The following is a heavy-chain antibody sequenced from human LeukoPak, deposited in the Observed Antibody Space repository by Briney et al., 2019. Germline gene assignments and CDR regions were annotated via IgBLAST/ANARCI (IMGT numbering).Heavy chain of an antibody. Sequence: PGGSLRLSCAASGFTFSSYSMNWVRQAPGKGLEWVSYISSSSSTIYYADSVKSRFTISRDNAKNSLYLQMNSLRAEDTAVYYCARGRGYYDSSGYYSLPFDYWGQGTLVTVSS. CDR3: ARGRGYYDSSGYYSLPFDY. D-gene: IGHD3-22*01. CDR2: ISSSSSTI. V-gene: IGHV3-48*01. CDR1: GFTFSSYS. J-gene: IGHJ4*02.